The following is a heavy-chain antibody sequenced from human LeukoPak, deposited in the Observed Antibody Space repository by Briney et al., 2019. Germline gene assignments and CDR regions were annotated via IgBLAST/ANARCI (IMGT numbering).Heavy chain of an antibody. J-gene: IGHJ4*02. CDR1: GFTFSSYA. V-gene: IGHV3-23*01. CDR2: ISGSAIST. D-gene: IGHD3-9*01. Sequence: GGSLRLSCAASGFTFSSYAMSWIRQAPGKGLEWVSTISGSAISTYYADSVKGRFTISRDNSRNTLYLQMSSLRAEDTALFYCAKGDNNTLTGYYNSFDSWGQGTLVTVSS. CDR3: AKGDNNTLTGYYNSFDS.